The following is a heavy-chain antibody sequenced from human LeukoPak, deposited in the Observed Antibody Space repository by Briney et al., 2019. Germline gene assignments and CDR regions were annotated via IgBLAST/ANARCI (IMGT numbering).Heavy chain of an antibody. D-gene: IGHD3-22*01. CDR1: GGSISSSNYY. CDR3: ARVYYYDSSGYYYDSRRKYFQH. V-gene: IGHV4-39*07. J-gene: IGHJ1*01. Sequence: SETLSLTCTVSGGSISSSNYYWGWTRQPPGKGLEWIGSIYYSGSTYYSPSLKSRVTISVDTSKNQFSLKLSSVTAEDTAVYYCARVYYYDSSGYYYDSRRKYFQHWGQGTLVTVSS. CDR2: IYYSGST.